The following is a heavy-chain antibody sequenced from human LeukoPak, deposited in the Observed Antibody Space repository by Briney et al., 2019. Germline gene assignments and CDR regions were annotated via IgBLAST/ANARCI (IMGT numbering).Heavy chain of an antibody. CDR2: INHSGST. J-gene: IGHJ5*02. CDR1: GGSFSGYY. V-gene: IGHV4-34*01. CDR3: ARGAWFDP. Sequence: SETLSLTCAVYGGSFSGYYWSWIRQPPGKGLEWIGEINHSGSTNYNPSLKSRVTISVDTSKNQFSLKLSSVTAADTAVYYCARGAWFDPWGQGTLVTVSS.